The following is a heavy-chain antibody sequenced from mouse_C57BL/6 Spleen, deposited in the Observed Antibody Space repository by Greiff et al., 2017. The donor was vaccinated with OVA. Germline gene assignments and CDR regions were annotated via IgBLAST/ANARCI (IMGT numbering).Heavy chain of an antibody. CDR2: IYHRDGST. D-gene: IGHD2-1*01. Sequence: VQLQESDAELVKPGASVKISCKVSGYTFTDHTIHWMKQRPEQGLEWIGYIYHRDGSTKYNEKFKGKATLTADKSSSTAYMQLNSLTSEDSAVYFCAREGYGNYGDFDYWGQGTTLTVSS. CDR3: AREGYGNYGDFDY. V-gene: IGHV1-78*01. CDR1: GYTFTDHT. J-gene: IGHJ2*01.